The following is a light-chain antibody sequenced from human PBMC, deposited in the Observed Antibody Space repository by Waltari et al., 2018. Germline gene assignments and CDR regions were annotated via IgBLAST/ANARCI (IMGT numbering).Light chain of an antibody. J-gene: IGLJ2*01. CDR2: EVS. Sequence: QSALTQPASVSGSPGQSITISCTGTSSDVGTYNYVSWYQQHPGKAPKLMIYEVSNPPSRVSDRFPCPKADNPASPTISGAQAEDEAEYHWSSYTSSSTLRVVFGGGTKPTVL. CDR1: SSDVGTYNY. CDR3: SSYTSSSTLRVV. V-gene: IGLV2-14*01.